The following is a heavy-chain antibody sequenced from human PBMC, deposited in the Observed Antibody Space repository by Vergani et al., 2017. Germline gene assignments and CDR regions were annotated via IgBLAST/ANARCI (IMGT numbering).Heavy chain of an antibody. D-gene: IGHD3-3*01. CDR3: ARGGRNRFLEWFFDY. V-gene: IGHV4-34*01. CDR2: INHSGST. CDR1: GGSFSGYY. J-gene: IGHJ4*02. Sequence: QVQLQQWGAGLLKPSETLSLTCAVYGGSFSGYYWSWIRQPPGKGLEWIGEINHSGSTNYNPSLKSRVTISVDTSKNQFSLKLSSVTAADTAVYYCARGGRNRFLEWFFDYWGQGTLVTVSS.